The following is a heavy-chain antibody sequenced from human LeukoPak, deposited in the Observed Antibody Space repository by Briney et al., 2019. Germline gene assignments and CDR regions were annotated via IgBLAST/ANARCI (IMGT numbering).Heavy chain of an antibody. CDR1: GYSFTSYW. J-gene: IGHJ4*02. V-gene: IGHV5-51*01. CDR3: ARGMVRGVIRPSFDY. D-gene: IGHD3-10*01. Sequence: GESLKISCKGSGYSFTSYWIVWVRQMPGKGLEWMGIIYPGDSDTRYSPSFQGQVTISADKSITTAYLQWSSLKASDTAMYYCARGMVRGVIRPSFDYWGQGTLVTVSS. CDR2: IYPGDSDT.